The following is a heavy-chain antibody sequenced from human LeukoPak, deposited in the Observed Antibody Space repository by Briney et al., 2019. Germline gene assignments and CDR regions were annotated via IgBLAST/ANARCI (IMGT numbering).Heavy chain of an antibody. Sequence: PGRSLRLSCAASGFTFSSYAMHWVRQAPGKGLEWVAVISYDGSNKYYADSVKGRFTISRDNSKNTLYLQMNSLRAEDTAVYYCARERRLAAAGHDYWGQGTLVTVSS. CDR2: ISYDGSNK. CDR1: GFTFSSYA. CDR3: ARERRLAAAGHDY. J-gene: IGHJ4*02. V-gene: IGHV3-30-3*01. D-gene: IGHD6-13*01.